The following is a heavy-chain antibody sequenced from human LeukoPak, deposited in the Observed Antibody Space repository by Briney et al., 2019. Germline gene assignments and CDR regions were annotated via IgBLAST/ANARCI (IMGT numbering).Heavy chain of an antibody. CDR1: GFTFDDYG. V-gene: IGHV3-20*04. D-gene: IGHD1-26*01. CDR2: INWNGGST. Sequence: SGGSLRLSCAASGFTFDDYGMSLVRQAPGEGLEWVSGINWNGGSTGYADSVKGRFTISRDNAKNSLYLQMNSLRAEDTALYYCARGTSGSYLGGDYWGQGTLVTVSS. J-gene: IGHJ4*02. CDR3: ARGTSGSYLGGDY.